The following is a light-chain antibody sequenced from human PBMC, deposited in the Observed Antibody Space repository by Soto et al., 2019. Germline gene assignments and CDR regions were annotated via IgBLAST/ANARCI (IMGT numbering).Light chain of an antibody. J-gene: IGKJ1*01. CDR1: QSVSSSY. Sequence: EIVLTQSPGTLSLSPGERATLSCRASQSVSSSYLAWYQQKPGQAPRLLIYGAFSRATGIPDRSSGSGSGTDFTLTISRLEPEDFAVYYCQQYGSSPVTFGQGTKVEIK. V-gene: IGKV3-20*01. CDR3: QQYGSSPVT. CDR2: GAF.